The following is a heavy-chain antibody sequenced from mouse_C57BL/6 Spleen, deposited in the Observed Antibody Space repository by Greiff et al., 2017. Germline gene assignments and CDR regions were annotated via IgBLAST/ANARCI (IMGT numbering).Heavy chain of an antibody. CDR3: ARQGYDEDFDY. CDR2: ISSGGSYT. CDR1: GFTFSSYG. J-gene: IGHJ2*01. D-gene: IGHD2-3*01. V-gene: IGHV5-6*01. Sequence: EVKLVESGGDLVKPGGSLKLSCAASGFTFSSYGMSWVRQTPDKRLEWVATISSGGSYTYYPDSVKGRFTISRDNAKNTLYLQMSSLKSEETAMYYCARQGYDEDFDYWGQGTTLTVSS.